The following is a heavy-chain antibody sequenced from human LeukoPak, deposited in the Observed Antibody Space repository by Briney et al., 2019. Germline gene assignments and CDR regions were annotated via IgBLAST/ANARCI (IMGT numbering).Heavy chain of an antibody. D-gene: IGHD1-26*01. CDR2: IYYSGST. CDR1: GGSISSYY. J-gene: IGHJ6*02. CDR3: ARVAPRGSSVRFDGMDV. V-gene: IGHV4-59*01. Sequence: SETLSLTCTVSGGSISSYYWSWIRQPPGKGLEWIGYIYYSGSTNYNPSLKSRVTISVDTSKNQFSLKLSSVTAADTAVYYCARVAPRGSSVRFDGMDVWGQGTTVTVSS.